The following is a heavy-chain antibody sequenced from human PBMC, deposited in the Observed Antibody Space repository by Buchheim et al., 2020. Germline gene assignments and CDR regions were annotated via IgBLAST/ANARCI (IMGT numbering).Heavy chain of an antibody. Sequence: QVQLVESGGGVVQPGRSLRLSCAASGFTFSSYAMHWVRQAPGKGLEWVAVISYDGSNKYYADSVKGRFTISRDNSTNTLYLQMNSLRAEDTAVYYCARDSLYNWNPYYYGMDVWGQGTT. CDR3: ARDSLYNWNPYYYGMDV. D-gene: IGHD1-20*01. CDR1: GFTFSSYA. V-gene: IGHV3-30-3*01. CDR2: ISYDGSNK. J-gene: IGHJ6*02.